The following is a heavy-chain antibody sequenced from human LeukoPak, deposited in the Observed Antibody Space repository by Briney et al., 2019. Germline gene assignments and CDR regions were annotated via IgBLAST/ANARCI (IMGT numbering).Heavy chain of an antibody. Sequence: GGSLTLSCAASGCTFSSYSMNWVRQAPGKGLEWVSSISSSGYIYYADSVKGRFTISRDNAKNSLYLQMNSLRAEDTAVYYCARETHSSLRVTEYFQHWGQGTLVTVSS. CDR3: ARETHSSLRVTEYFQH. D-gene: IGHD6-6*01. CDR1: GCTFSSYS. J-gene: IGHJ1*01. V-gene: IGHV3-21*01. CDR2: ISSSGYI.